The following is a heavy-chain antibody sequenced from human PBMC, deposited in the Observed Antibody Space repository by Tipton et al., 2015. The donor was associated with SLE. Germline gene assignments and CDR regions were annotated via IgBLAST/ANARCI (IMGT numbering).Heavy chain of an antibody. CDR2: IYYSGST. CDR3: ARDPIRGAFDI. CDR1: GGSISGYY. Sequence: TLSLTCTVSGGSISGYYWSWIRQPPGKGLEWIGYIYYSGSTNYNPSLKSRVTISVDTSKNQFSLKLSSVTAADTAVYYCARDPIRGAFDIWGQGTMVTVSS. J-gene: IGHJ3*02. V-gene: IGHV4-59*01.